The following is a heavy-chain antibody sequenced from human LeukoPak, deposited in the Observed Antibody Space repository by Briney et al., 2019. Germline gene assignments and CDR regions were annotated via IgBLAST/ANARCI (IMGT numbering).Heavy chain of an antibody. Sequence: GGSLRLFCAASGFTFRSYNMNWVRQAPGKGLEEVSYIRSSINTVYYADSVKGRFIIHRDNAKNSVNLQMKSLRVEDTAVYYCARDKRALGAFDIWGHGTMLTVSS. V-gene: IGHV3-48*01. CDR3: ARDKRALGAFDI. D-gene: IGHD3-16*01. CDR1: GFTFRSYN. CDR2: IRSSINTV. J-gene: IGHJ3*02.